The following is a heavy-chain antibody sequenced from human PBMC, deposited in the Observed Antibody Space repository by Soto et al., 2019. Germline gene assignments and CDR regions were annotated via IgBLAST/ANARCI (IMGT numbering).Heavy chain of an antibody. CDR3: ARHYRTDEHDSSGYYGFDY. D-gene: IGHD3-22*01. V-gene: IGHV1-69*13. Sequence: ASVKVSCKASGGTFSSYAISWVRQAPGQGLEWMGGIIPIFGTANYAQKFQGRVTITADESTSTAYMELSSLRSEDTAVYYCARHYRTDEHDSSGYYGFDYWGQGYLVTVSP. CDR2: IIPIFGTA. J-gene: IGHJ4*02. CDR1: GGTFSSYA.